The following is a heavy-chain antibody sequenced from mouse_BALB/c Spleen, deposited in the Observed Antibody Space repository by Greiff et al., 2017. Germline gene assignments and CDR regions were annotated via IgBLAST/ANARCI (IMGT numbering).Heavy chain of an antibody. Sequence: VQLQQSGAELVRSGASVKLSCTASGFNIKDYYMHWVKQRPEQGLEWIGWIDPENGDTEYAPKFQGKATMTADTSSNTAYLQLSSLTSEDTAVYYCNACGYISYYFDYWGQGTTLTVSS. CDR1: GFNIKDYY. CDR2: IDPENGDT. V-gene: IGHV14-4*02. CDR3: NACGYISYYFDY. D-gene: IGHD1-3*01. J-gene: IGHJ2*01.